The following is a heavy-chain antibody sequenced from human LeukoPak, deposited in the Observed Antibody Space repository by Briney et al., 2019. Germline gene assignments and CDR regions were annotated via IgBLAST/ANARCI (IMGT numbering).Heavy chain of an antibody. CDR1: GGTFSSYA. J-gene: IGHJ4*02. CDR2: IIPIFGIA. V-gene: IGHV1-69*04. Sequence: ASVKVSCKASGGTFSSYAISWVRQAPGQGLEWMGRIIPIFGIANYAQKFQGRVTITRDTSASTAYMELSSLRSEDTAVYYCARLSGYSYGASYFDYWGQGTLVTVSS. CDR3: ARLSGYSYGASYFDY. D-gene: IGHD5-18*01.